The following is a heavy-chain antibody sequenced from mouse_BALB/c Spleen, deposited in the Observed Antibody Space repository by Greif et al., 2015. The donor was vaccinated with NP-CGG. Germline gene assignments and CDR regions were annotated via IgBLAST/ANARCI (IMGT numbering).Heavy chain of an antibody. CDR1: GFNIKDTY. CDR3: ARWDWYFDV. J-gene: IGHJ1*01. V-gene: IGHV14-3*02. Sequence: VQLQQSGAELVKPGASVKLSCTASGFNIKDTYMHWVKKRPEQGLEWIGRIDPANGNTKYDPKFQGKATITADTSSNSAYLQLSILTSEDSAVYYCARWDWYFDVWGAGTTVTVSS. CDR2: IDPANGNT.